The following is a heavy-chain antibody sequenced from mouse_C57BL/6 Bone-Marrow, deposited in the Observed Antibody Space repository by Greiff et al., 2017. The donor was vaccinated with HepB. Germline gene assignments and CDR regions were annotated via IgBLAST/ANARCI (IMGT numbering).Heavy chain of an antibody. CDR3: ARQGDYYGSSKGFAY. Sequence: EVMLVESGGGLVKPGGSLKLSCAASGFTFSSYTMSWVRQTPEKRLEWVATISGGGGNTYYPDSVKGRFTISRDNAKNTLYLQMSSLRSEDTALYYCARQGDYYGSSKGFAYWGQGTLVTVSA. CDR1: GFTFSSYT. J-gene: IGHJ3*01. D-gene: IGHD1-1*01. V-gene: IGHV5-9*01. CDR2: ISGGGGNT.